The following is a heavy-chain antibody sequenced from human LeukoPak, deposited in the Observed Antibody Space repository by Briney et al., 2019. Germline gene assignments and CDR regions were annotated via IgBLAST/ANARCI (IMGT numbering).Heavy chain of an antibody. Sequence: PGGSLRLSCAASGFTFSSYSMNWVRQAPGKGLEWVTSISSSSSYIYYADSVKGRFTISRDNAKNSLYLQMNSLRAEDTAVYYCARDSCSSTSCEYYFDYWGQGTLVTVSS. CDR1: GFTFSSYS. D-gene: IGHD2-2*01. CDR2: ISSSSSYI. J-gene: IGHJ4*02. CDR3: ARDSCSSTSCEYYFDY. V-gene: IGHV3-21*01.